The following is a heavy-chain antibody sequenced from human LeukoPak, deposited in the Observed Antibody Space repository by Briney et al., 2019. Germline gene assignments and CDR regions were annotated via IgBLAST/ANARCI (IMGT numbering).Heavy chain of an antibody. CDR1: GGSMISSSHY. V-gene: IGHV4-39*07. Sequence: PSETLSLTCTVSGGSMISSSHYWGWIRQPPGKGLEWIGSIYYSGSIYHNPSLKSRVTISIDTSKSQFSLRLSSVTAADTAVYYCASSLWFGARAFDIWGQGTMVTVSS. CDR2: IYYSGSI. D-gene: IGHD3-10*01. CDR3: ASSLWFGARAFDI. J-gene: IGHJ3*02.